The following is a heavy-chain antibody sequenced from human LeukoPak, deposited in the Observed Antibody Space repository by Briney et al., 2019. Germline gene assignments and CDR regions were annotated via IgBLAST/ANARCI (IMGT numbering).Heavy chain of an antibody. J-gene: IGHJ4*02. CDR3: ARADSGTYSINY. CDR1: GYSFTGYN. D-gene: IGHD1-26*01. V-gene: IGHV1-2*02. Sequence: ASVKVSCKASGYSFTGYNIHWVRQAPGQGLEWMGWMIPNSGDTNTAQEFQGRVAMTRDTSINTAYMELSGLRSDDTAIYYCARADSGTYSINYWDQGTLVTVFS. CDR2: MIPNSGDT.